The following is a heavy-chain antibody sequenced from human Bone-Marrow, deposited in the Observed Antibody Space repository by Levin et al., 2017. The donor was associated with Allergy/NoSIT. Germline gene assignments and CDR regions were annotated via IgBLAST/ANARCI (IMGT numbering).Heavy chain of an antibody. CDR2: IDWDDDK. CDR3: ARMEVEGGSDRYFDY. V-gene: IGHV2-70*01. Sequence: SGPTLVKPTQTLTLTCTFSGFSLSTSGMCVSWIRQPPGKALEWLALIDWDDDKYYSTSLKTRLTISKDTSKNQVVLTMTNMDPVDTATYYCARMEVEGGSDRYFDYWGQGTLVTVSS. CDR1: GFSLSTSGMC. J-gene: IGHJ4*02. D-gene: IGHD3-16*02.